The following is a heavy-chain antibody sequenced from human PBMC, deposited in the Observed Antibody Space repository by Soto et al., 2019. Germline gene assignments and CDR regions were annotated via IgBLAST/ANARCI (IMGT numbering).Heavy chain of an antibody. CDR3: ARGDSSLYYYGMDV. Sequence: PSQTLPLPCAISGDFVSSNSAAWNWIRQSPSRGLEWLGRTYYRSKWYNDYAVSVKSRITINPDTSKNQSSLQLNSVTPEDTAVYYCARGDSSLYYYGMDVWGQGTTVTVSS. D-gene: IGHD6-6*01. CDR2: TYYRSKWYN. CDR1: GDFVSSNSAA. J-gene: IGHJ6*02. V-gene: IGHV6-1*01.